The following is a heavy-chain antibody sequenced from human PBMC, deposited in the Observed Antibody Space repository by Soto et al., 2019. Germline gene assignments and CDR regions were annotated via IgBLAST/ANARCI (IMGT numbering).Heavy chain of an antibody. D-gene: IGHD1-1*01. Sequence: PGGSLRLSCAASGFTLSGSAMHWVRQASGKGLEWVGRIRSKANSYATAYAASVKGRFTISRDDSKNTAYLQMNSLKTEDTAVYYCSSSNDERYYYGMDVWGQGTTVTVSS. V-gene: IGHV3-73*01. CDR1: GFTLSGSA. CDR3: SSSNDERYYYGMDV. J-gene: IGHJ6*02. CDR2: IRSKANSYAT.